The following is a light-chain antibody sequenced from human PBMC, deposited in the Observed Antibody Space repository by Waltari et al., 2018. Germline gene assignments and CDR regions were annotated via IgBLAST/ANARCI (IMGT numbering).Light chain of an antibody. CDR3: QQYNNYPWP. Sequence: DVQMTQSPSTLSASVGDRVTITCRASQSISDSLAWYQQKPGKAPNLLISRASRLESGVPSRFSGSRSGAVFTLSISSLQPDDFATYYCQQYNNYPWPFGQGTNVEIK. CDR1: QSISDS. CDR2: RAS. V-gene: IGKV1-5*03. J-gene: IGKJ1*01.